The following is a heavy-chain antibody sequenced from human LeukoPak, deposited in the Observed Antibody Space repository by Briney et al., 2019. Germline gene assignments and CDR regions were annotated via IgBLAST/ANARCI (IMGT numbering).Heavy chain of an antibody. D-gene: IGHD2-2*01. CDR2: ISSRGSNI. CDR3: ARDLMTADQYYCYGMDV. V-gene: IGHV3-11*01. Sequence: GGSLRLSCAASGFTFNDYYMTWIRQAPGKGLEWVSHISSRGSNIYYADSVKGRFTVSRDNAKNSLYLQMNSLRAEDTAIYYCARDLMTADQYYCYGMDVWGQGTTVTVSS. J-gene: IGHJ6*02. CDR1: GFTFNDYY.